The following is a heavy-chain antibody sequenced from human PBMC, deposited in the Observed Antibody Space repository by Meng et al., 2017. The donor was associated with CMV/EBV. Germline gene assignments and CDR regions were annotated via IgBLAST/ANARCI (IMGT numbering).Heavy chain of an antibody. CDR2: IYYSART. D-gene: IGHD6-13*01. Sequence: QLQLECAGPGLVKPSYTLHVTGTGSGGSISSSSYYWGWIGQALGKGLEVIGSIYYSARTYYNPSHMRRVIISVDTSNNQFFQKLSSVTAADTALYYCAAPSAAGPGWFDPWGQGTLVTVSS. J-gene: IGHJ5*02. V-gene: IGHV4-39*07. CDR1: GGSISSSSYY. CDR3: AAPSAAGPGWFDP.